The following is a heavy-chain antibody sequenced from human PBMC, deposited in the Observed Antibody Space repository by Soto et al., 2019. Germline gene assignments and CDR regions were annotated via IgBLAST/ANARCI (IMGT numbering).Heavy chain of an antibody. J-gene: IGHJ4*02. V-gene: IGHV3-33*01. Sequence: GGSLRLSCAASGFTFSSYGMHWVRQAPGKGLEWVAVIWYDGSNKYYADSVKGRFTISRDNSKNTLYLQMNSLRAEDTAVYYCARGDCSSTSCHKFDYWGQGTLVTVSA. CDR1: GFTFSSYG. CDR3: ARGDCSSTSCHKFDY. CDR2: IWYDGSNK. D-gene: IGHD2-2*01.